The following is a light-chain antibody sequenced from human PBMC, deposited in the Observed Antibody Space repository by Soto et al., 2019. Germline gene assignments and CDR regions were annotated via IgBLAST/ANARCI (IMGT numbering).Light chain of an antibody. CDR1: QSVSSY. J-gene: IGKJ3*01. V-gene: IGKV3-11*01. CDR3: QQRSNWPPRFT. Sequence: EIVLTQSPATLSLSPGQRATLSCRASQSVSSYLAWYQLKPGQAPRLLIYDASNRATGIPPRFSGSGSGTDFTVTISSLEPEDFVVYYCQQRSNWPPRFTFGPGTKVDIK. CDR2: DAS.